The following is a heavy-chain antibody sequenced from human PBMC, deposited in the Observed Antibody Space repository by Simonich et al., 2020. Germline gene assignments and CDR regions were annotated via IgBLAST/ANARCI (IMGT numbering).Heavy chain of an antibody. D-gene: IGHD3-10*01. Sequence: RLSCAASGFTFSSYGMHWVRQAQGKGLAVVAVIWYDGRNKYYADSVKGRFTMSRDNSKNTLYLQMNSLRAEDTAVYYCARGPVYGSGSHIFDYWGQGTLVTVSS. CDR2: IWYDGRNK. CDR3: ARGPVYGSGSHIFDY. J-gene: IGHJ4*02. CDR1: GFTFSSYG. V-gene: IGHV3-33*01.